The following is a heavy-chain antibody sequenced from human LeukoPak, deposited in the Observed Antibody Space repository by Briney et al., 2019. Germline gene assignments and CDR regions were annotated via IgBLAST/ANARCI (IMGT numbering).Heavy chain of an antibody. V-gene: IGHV4-59*01. J-gene: IGHJ4*02. Sequence: SETLSLTCTVSGGSISSYYWSWIRQPPGKGLEWIGYIYYSGSTNYNPSLKSRVTISVDTSKNQFSLKLSSVTAADTAVYYCARCSGGSCPFDCWGQGTLVTVSS. CDR1: GGSISSYY. D-gene: IGHD2-15*01. CDR3: ARCSGGSCPFDC. CDR2: IYYSGST.